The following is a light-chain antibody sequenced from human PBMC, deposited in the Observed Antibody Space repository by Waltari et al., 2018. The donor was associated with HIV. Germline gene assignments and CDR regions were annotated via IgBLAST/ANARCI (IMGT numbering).Light chain of an antibody. Sequence: QSPLTQPASVSGSPGQSTTISGTGTSSDFVTYNYVSWYHQHPGEAPKRIIYDVSIRPSGVSNRFSGSKSGNTASLTISGLQAEDEADYYCSSYTIWSTLGFGGGTKLTVL. CDR1: SSDFVTYNY. CDR3: SSYTIWSTLG. J-gene: IGLJ2*01. CDR2: DVS. V-gene: IGLV2-14*03.